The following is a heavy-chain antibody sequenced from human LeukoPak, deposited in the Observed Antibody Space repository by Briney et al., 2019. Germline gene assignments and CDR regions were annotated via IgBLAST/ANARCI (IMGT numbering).Heavy chain of an antibody. V-gene: IGHV4-34*01. J-gene: IGHJ6*03. CDR2: INPSGST. Sequence: SETLSLTCAVYGGSFSGYYWSWIRQPPGKGLEWIGEINPSGSTYYNPSLKSRLTISRDTSKNQISLRLSSVTAADTAVYYCARGRQEISMILVVMTGVSYYLDVWGKGTTVTVS. CDR1: GGSFSGYY. CDR3: ARGRQEISMILVVMTGVSYYLDV. D-gene: IGHD3-22*01.